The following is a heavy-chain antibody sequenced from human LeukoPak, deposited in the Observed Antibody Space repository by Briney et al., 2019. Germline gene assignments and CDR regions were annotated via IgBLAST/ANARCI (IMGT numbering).Heavy chain of an antibody. CDR2: FSSSSSYI. J-gene: IGHJ3*02. CDR1: GFTFSSYS. V-gene: IGHV3-21*01. D-gene: IGHD3-9*01. CDR3: ARDLVLRYFDWLLHDAFDI. Sequence: GGSLRLSCAASGFTFSSYSMNWVRQAPGEGLEWVSSFSSSSSYIYYADSVKGRFTLYRDNAKNSLYLQMNSLRAEDTAVYYCARDLVLRYFDWLLHDAFDIWGQGTMVTVSS.